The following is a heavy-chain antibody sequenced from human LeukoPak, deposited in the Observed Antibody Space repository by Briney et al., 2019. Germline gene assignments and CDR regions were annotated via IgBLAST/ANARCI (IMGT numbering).Heavy chain of an antibody. CDR2: INWNGGST. CDR1: GFTFDDYG. CDR3: ARDWSYCSGGSCYSDDAFDI. D-gene: IGHD2-15*01. Sequence: GGSLRLSCAASGFTFDDYGMSWVRQAPGKGLEWVSGINWNGGSTGYADSVKGRFTISRDNAKNSLYLQMNSLRAEDTALYYCARDWSYCSGGSCYSDDAFDIWGQGTMVTVSS. J-gene: IGHJ3*02. V-gene: IGHV3-20*04.